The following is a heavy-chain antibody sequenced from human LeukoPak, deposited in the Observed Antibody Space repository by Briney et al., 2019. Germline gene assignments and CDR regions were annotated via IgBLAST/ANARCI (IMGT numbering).Heavy chain of an antibody. CDR3: AREVGLLWFGELFDY. D-gene: IGHD3-10*01. CDR2: IYTSGST. J-gene: IGHJ4*02. CDR1: GGSISSGSYY. V-gene: IGHV4-61*02. Sequence: SETLSLTCTVSGGSISSGSYYWSWIRQPAGKGLEWIGRIYTSGSTNYNPSLKSRVTMSVDTSKNQFSLKLSSVTAADTAVYYCAREVGLLWFGELFDYWGQGTLVTVSS.